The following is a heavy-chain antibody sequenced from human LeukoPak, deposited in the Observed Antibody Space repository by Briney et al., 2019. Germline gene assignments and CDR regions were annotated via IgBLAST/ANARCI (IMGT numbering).Heavy chain of an antibody. Sequence: ASVKVSCKVSGYTFNELSMHWVRQAPGKGLEWMGGFDPEKGKTIYAQKFQGRVTMTEDTSTDTACMELSSLTSEDTAVYYCATLVYYYMDVWGKGTTVTVSS. CDR3: ATLVYYYMDV. V-gene: IGHV1-24*01. CDR2: FDPEKGKT. CDR1: GYTFNELS. J-gene: IGHJ6*03.